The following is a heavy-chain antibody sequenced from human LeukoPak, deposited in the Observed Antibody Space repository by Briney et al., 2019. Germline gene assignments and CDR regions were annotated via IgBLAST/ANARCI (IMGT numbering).Heavy chain of an antibody. CDR1: GNTFTGYH. Sequence: ASMKVSCKASGNTFTGYHLHWVRQAPGQGLEWMGWITANSGVTKNAEKFQGRVTMTRDTSISTDYMELSRLTSDDTAMYYCASDNGNVGGSWGQGTLVTVSS. D-gene: IGHD1-20*01. V-gene: IGHV1-2*02. CDR2: ITANSGVT. J-gene: IGHJ4*02. CDR3: ASDNGNVGGS.